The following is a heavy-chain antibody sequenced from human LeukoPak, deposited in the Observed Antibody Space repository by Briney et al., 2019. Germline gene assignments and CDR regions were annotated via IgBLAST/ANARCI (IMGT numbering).Heavy chain of an antibody. V-gene: IGHV3-30*18. CDR3: AKDVSDSSGYYGPFYYYYYGMDV. CDR2: ISYDGSNK. J-gene: IGHJ6*02. D-gene: IGHD3-22*01. Sequence: GRSLRLSCAASGFTFSSYGMHWVRQAPGKGLEWVAVISYDGSNKYYADSVKGRFTISRDNSKNALYLQMNSLRAEDTAVYYCAKDVSDSSGYYGPFYYYYYGMDVWGQGTTVTVSS. CDR1: GFTFSSYG.